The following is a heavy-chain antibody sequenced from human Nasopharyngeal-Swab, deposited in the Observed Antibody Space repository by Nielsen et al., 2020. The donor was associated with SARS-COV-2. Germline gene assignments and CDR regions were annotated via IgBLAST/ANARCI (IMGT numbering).Heavy chain of an antibody. Sequence: VRQAPGKGLEWVSAISGSGGSTYYADSVKGRFTISRDNSKNTLYLQMNSLRAEDTAVYYCAKDWGVGYCSSTSCYAHDAFDIWGQGTMVTVSS. CDR2: ISGSGGST. V-gene: IGHV3-23*01. J-gene: IGHJ3*02. D-gene: IGHD2-2*01. CDR3: AKDWGVGYCSSTSCYAHDAFDI.